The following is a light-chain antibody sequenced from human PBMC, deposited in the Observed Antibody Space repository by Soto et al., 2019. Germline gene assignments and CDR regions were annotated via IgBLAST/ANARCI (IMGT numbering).Light chain of an antibody. Sequence: IQMTQSPSTVSASVGARVAITCRASQSIGIWLAWYQQKPGKAPRFLIYTASTLLGGVPSRFSGSRSGTEFTLTISSLQPDDFATYYCQQYRDYSWTFGQGTKVEIK. CDR2: TAS. CDR1: QSIGIW. CDR3: QQYRDYSWT. J-gene: IGKJ1*01. V-gene: IGKV1-5*03.